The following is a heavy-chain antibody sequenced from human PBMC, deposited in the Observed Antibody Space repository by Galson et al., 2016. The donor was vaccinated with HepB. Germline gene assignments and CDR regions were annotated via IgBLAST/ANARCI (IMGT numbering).Heavy chain of an antibody. Sequence: SLRLSCAASGFTFSSNAMSWARQAPGKELEWVSSINGGGNLPYYADSVRGRFSITRDNSKDTLYLYMSSLRPEDTAVYYCAKHRRYTSGYYFDSWGQGTLVSVSS. CDR3: AKHRRYTSGYYFDS. D-gene: IGHD6-19*01. J-gene: IGHJ4*02. V-gene: IGHV3-23*01. CDR2: INGGGNLP. CDR1: GFTFSSNA.